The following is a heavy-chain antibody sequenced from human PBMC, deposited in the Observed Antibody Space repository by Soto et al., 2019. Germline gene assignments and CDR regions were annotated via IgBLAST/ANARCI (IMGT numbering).Heavy chain of an antibody. V-gene: IGHV3-33*01. CDR1: GFTFSSYG. D-gene: IGHD1-26*01. Sequence: QVQLVESGGGVVQPGRSLRLSCAASGFTFSSYGMHWVRQAPGKGLEWVAVIWYDGSNKYYADSVKGRFTISRDNSKNELYLQINSRKAEDTAVYYCARGERDYYMDVWGKGTTVTGSS. J-gene: IGHJ6*03. CDR3: ARGERDYYMDV. CDR2: IWYDGSNK.